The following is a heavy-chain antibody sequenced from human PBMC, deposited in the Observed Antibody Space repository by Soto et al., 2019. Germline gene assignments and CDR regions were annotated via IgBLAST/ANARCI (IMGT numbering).Heavy chain of an antibody. CDR2: IYYSGST. V-gene: IGHV4-31*03. D-gene: IGHD3-9*01. CDR3: ARDQSSYDTLTGYSGDAFDI. J-gene: IGHJ3*02. CDR1: GGSISSGGYY. Sequence: PSETLSLTCTVSGGSISSGGYYWSWIRQHPGKGQEWIGYIYYSGSTYYNPSLKSRVTISVDTSKNQFSLKLSRLRSDDTAVYYCARDQSSYDTLTGYSGDAFDIWGQGTMVTVSS.